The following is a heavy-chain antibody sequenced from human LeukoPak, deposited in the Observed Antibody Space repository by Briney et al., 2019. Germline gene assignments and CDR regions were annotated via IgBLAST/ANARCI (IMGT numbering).Heavy chain of an antibody. Sequence: GGSLRLSCAASGFTFSSYAMSWVRQAPGKGLEWVSAISGSGGSTYYADSVKGRFTISRDNSKNTLYLQMNSLRAEDTAVYYCAKDISWTDYYGSGSYPYYFDYWGQGTLVTVSS. D-gene: IGHD3-10*01. V-gene: IGHV3-23*01. J-gene: IGHJ4*02. CDR2: ISGSGGST. CDR1: GFTFSSYA. CDR3: AKDISWTDYYGSGSYPYYFDY.